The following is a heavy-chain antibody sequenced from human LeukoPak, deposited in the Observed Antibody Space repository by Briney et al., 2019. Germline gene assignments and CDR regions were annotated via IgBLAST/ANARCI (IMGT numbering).Heavy chain of an antibody. V-gene: IGHV4-61*08. CDR2: VYYSGST. CDR1: GGSVSSDGFH. D-gene: IGHD3-10*01. J-gene: IGHJ4*02. CDR3: AGVNHVVRYYYFDY. Sequence: PSETLSLTCAVSGGSVSSDGFHWSWIQQPPGKGLEWIGYVYYSGSTNYNPSLRSRVTMSIDTSKNQFSLNLSSVTGADAAIYYCAGVNHVVRYYYFDYWGQGTLVTVSS.